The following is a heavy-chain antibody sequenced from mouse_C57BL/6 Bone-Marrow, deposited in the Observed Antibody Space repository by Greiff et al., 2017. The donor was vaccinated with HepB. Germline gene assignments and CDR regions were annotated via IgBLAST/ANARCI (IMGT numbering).Heavy chain of an antibody. CDR2: ISSGGDYI. V-gene: IGHV5-9-1*02. Sequence: EVQLVESGEGLVKPGGSLKLSCAASGFTFSSYAMSWVRQTPEKRLEWVAYISSGGDYIYYADTVKGRFTISRDNARNTLYLQMSSLKSEDTAMYYCTREGPVVARGYFDVWGTGTTVTVSS. CDR3: TREGPVVARGYFDV. CDR1: GFTFSSYA. D-gene: IGHD1-1*01. J-gene: IGHJ1*03.